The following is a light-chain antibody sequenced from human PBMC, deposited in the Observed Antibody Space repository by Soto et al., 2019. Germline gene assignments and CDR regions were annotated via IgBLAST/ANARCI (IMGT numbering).Light chain of an antibody. CDR2: DAS. Sequence: DIQMTQSPSSLSASVGDRVTITCQASQDISNYLNWYQQKPGKAPKLLIYDASNLKTGVPSRFSGSGSGTDFPFTIGRLQSEDIVIYYCQKFDNPPFFGPGTKGDI. J-gene: IGKJ3*01. V-gene: IGKV1-33*01. CDR1: QDISNY. CDR3: QKFDNPPF.